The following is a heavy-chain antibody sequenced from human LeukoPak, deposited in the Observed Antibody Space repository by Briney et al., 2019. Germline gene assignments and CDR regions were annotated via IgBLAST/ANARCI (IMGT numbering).Heavy chain of an antibody. J-gene: IGHJ4*02. V-gene: IGHV3-23*01. CDR3: ANEGPNFDY. Sequence: QTGGSLRLSCAASGFTFSTYAMSWVRQAPGKGLEWVSVISSSGHSTHYADSVKGRFTISRDNSKNTVYLQMNSLRAEDTAVYYCANEGPNFDYWGQGTLVTVSS. CDR2: ISSSGHST. CDR1: GFTFSTYA. D-gene: IGHD2-8*01.